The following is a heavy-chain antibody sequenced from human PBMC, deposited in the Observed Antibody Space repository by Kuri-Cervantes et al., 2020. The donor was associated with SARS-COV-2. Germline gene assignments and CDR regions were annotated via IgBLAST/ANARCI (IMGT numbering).Heavy chain of an antibody. D-gene: IGHD6-19*01. Sequence: SVKVSCKASGGTFSSYAISWVRQAPGQGLEWMGGIIPIFGTANYAQKFQGRVTITADKSTSTAYMELSSLRSEDTAVYYCARKYSSGWYGINWFDPWGQGTLVTVSS. CDR2: IIPIFGTA. CDR3: ARKYSSGWYGINWFDP. CDR1: GGTFSSYA. V-gene: IGHV1-69*06. J-gene: IGHJ5*02.